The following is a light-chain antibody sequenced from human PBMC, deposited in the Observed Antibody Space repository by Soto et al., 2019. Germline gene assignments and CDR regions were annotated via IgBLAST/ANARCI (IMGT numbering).Light chain of an antibody. CDR1: SSDVGAYDF. CDR3: SSYTTRSTLV. J-gene: IGLJ6*01. Sequence: QSALTQPASVSGSPGQSIAISCTGTSSDVGAYDFVSWYQHSPGKAPKLVTFDVTHRPPGISDRFSGSKSANTASLTISGLQAEDEAFYYCSSYTTRSTLVFGSGTKLTVL. V-gene: IGLV2-14*01. CDR2: DVT.